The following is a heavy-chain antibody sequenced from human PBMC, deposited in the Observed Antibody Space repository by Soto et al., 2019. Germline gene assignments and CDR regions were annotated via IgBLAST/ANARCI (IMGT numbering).Heavy chain of an antibody. J-gene: IGHJ5*02. CDR1: GLTFEDYA. CDR3: ARGRGALTVISNWFDP. D-gene: IGHD2-21*01. CDR2: INWNSGST. V-gene: IGHV3-9*01. Sequence: EVQLVESGGGLVQPGRSLRLSCEASGLTFEDYAMHWIRQAPGKGLEWVAGINWNSGSTGYADSVKGRFTISRDNVNNSLHLEMSTLKAEDTAMYYCARGRGALTVISNWFDPWGQGTRVTVSS.